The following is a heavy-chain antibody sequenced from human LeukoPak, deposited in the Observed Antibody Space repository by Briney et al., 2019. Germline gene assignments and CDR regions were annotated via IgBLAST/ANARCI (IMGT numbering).Heavy chain of an antibody. CDR2: ISSSSSTT. D-gene: IGHD2-2*01. V-gene: IGHV3-48*04. J-gene: IGHJ4*02. CDR1: GFTFSSYS. Sequence: GGSLRLSCAASGFTFSSYSMNWVRQAPGKGLEWVSYISSSSSTTHYVDSVKGRFTISRDNAENSLYLQMNSLRAEDTAVYYCATSTGHLNYWGQGTLVTVSS. CDR3: ATSTGHLNY.